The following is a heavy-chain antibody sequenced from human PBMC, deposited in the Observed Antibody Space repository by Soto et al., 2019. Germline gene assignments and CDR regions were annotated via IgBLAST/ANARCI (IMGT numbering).Heavy chain of an antibody. J-gene: IGHJ4*02. Sequence: SETLSLTCTVSGGSISSYYWSWIRQPPGKGLEWIGYIYYSGSTNYNPSLKSRVTISVDTSKNQFSLKLTSVTAADTAVYYCARDKITGLFDYWGQGALVTVS. CDR2: IYYSGST. V-gene: IGHV4-59*12. CDR1: GGSISSYY. D-gene: IGHD2-8*02. CDR3: ARDKITGLFDY.